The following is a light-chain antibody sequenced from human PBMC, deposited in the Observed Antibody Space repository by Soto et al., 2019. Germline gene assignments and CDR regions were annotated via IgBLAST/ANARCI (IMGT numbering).Light chain of an antibody. Sequence: EIVLTQSPGTLSLSPGERATLSCRASQSINSRYLAWYQQKPGQAPRLLIYGASSRATGIPDRFSGSGSGTDFTLPISRLEPEAFAVYYCQQFGSSPGFTFGPGTKVDIK. J-gene: IGKJ3*01. CDR1: QSINSRY. V-gene: IGKV3-20*01. CDR2: GAS. CDR3: QQFGSSPGFT.